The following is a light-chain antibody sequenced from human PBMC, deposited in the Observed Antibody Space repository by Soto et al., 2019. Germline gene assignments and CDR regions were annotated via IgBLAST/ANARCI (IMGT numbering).Light chain of an antibody. CDR3: LQDYNYPWT. CDR2: SAS. Sequence: AIQMTQSPSSLSASVGDRVTIACRASQGIRDDLGWYQQKPGKAPKLLIYSASSLQSGVPSRFSGSGSGTDFTLTISSLQPEDFATYYCLQDYNYPWTFGQGTKVDSK. V-gene: IGKV1-6*01. J-gene: IGKJ1*01. CDR1: QGIRDD.